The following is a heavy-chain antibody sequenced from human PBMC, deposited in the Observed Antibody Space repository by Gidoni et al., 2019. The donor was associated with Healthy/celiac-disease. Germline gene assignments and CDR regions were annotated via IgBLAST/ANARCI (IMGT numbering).Heavy chain of an antibody. CDR1: VGSISSSRYY. CDR2: IYYSGST. D-gene: IGHD3-3*01. Sequence: QLQLQEASPGLVNLSETLSHTCTVSVGSISSSRYYWGWIRQPPGKGLEWIGSIYYSGSTYYNPSLKSRVTISVDTSKNQCSLKLSSVTAADTAVYYCARLGVYEWFLDYWGQGTLVTVSS. CDR3: ARLGVYEWFLDY. J-gene: IGHJ4*02. V-gene: IGHV4-39*01.